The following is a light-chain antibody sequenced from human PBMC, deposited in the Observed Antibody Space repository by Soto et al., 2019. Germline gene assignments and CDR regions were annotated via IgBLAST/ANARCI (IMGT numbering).Light chain of an antibody. CDR3: AGWDDSLNGLV. J-gene: IGLJ2*01. V-gene: IGLV1-44*01. Sequence: QSVQTQPPSASGTPGQRVTISCSGSSSNIGRNTVNWYQHVPGTAPKLLIYSNDQRPSGVPDRFSGSKSGTSASLAISGLRSEDEADYYCAGWDDSLNGLVFGGGTKLTVL. CDR2: SND. CDR1: SSNIGRNT.